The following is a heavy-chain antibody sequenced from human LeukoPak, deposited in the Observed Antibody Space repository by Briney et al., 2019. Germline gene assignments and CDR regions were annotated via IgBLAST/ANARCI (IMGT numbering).Heavy chain of an antibody. J-gene: IGHJ4*02. CDR1: GFTFDDYA. Sequence: TGGSLRLSXAASGFTFDDYAMHWVRQAQGKGLEWVSLISGDGGSTYYADSVEGRFTISRDNSKNSLYLQMNSLRTEDTALYYCAKDEDPYYDSSDADYWGQGTLVTVSS. V-gene: IGHV3-43*02. CDR2: ISGDGGST. D-gene: IGHD3-22*01. CDR3: AKDEDPYYDSSDADY.